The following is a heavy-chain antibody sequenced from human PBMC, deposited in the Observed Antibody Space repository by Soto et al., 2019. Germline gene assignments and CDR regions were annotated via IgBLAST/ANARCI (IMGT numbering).Heavy chain of an antibody. CDR3: ARHVAGYSGYDYS. CDR2: IYYSGST. V-gene: IGHV4-39*01. Sequence: SETLSLTCTVSGGSISSSSYYWGWIRQPPGKGLEWIGSIYYSGSTYYNPSLKSRVTISVDTSKNQFSLKLTSVTAADTAVYYCARHVAGYSGYDYSWGQGTLVTVSS. J-gene: IGHJ4*02. D-gene: IGHD5-12*01. CDR1: GGSISSSSYY.